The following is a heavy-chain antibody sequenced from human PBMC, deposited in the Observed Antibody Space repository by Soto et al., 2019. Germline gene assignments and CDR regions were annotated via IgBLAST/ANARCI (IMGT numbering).Heavy chain of an antibody. Sequence: QVQLVESGGGVVQPGRSLRLSCAASGFTFSSYGMHWVRQAPGKGLEWVAVISYDGSNKYYADSVKGRFTISRDNSKNTLYLQINSLRAEDTAVYYCAKPRVATTDYFYYWGQGTLGTVSS. CDR2: ISYDGSNK. J-gene: IGHJ4*02. CDR1: GFTFSSYG. D-gene: IGHD5-12*01. V-gene: IGHV3-30*18. CDR3: AKPRVATTDYFYY.